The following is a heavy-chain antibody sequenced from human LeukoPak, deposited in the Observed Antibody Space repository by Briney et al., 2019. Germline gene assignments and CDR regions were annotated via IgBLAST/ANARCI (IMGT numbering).Heavy chain of an antibody. D-gene: IGHD3-10*01. J-gene: IGHJ5*02. Sequence: GGSLRLSCVASGFTFNTYWMTWVRQAPGKGLEWVANIKEDGSETYYVDSVKGRCTISRDNAKKSLYLQMSSLRAEDTAIYYCATTPVRQGSFTWGQGTRVTVSS. CDR1: GFTFNTYW. V-gene: IGHV3-7*01. CDR2: IKEDGSET. CDR3: ATTPVRQGSFT.